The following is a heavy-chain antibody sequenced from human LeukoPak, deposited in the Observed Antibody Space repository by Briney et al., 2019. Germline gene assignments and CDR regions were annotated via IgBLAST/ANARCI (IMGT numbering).Heavy chain of an antibody. V-gene: IGHV4-4*09. CDR3: ARHLGYSSGWYSRRQTPPDNWFDP. CDR1: GGSISSYY. J-gene: IGHJ5*02. Sequence: SETLSLTCTVSGGSISSYYWSWIRQPPGKGLEWIGYIYTSGSTNYNPSLKSRVTISVDTSKNQFSLKLSSVTAADTAVYYCARHLGYSSGWYSRRQTPPDNWFDPWGQGTLVTVSS. CDR2: IYTSGST. D-gene: IGHD6-19*01.